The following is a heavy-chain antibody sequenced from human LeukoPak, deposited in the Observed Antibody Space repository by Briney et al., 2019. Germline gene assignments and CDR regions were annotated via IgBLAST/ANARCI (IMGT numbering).Heavy chain of an antibody. J-gene: IGHJ4*02. V-gene: IGHV3-21*01. D-gene: IGHD1-26*01. CDR3: ARDSLSGSYYLDY. Sequence: PGGSLRLSCAASGFTFRSYSMNWIRQAPGKGLEWVSSISSSSSYIYYADSVKGRFTISRDNAKNSLYLQMNSLRAEDTVVYYCARDSLSGSYYLDYWGQGTLVTVSS. CDR1: GFTFRSYS. CDR2: ISSSSSYI.